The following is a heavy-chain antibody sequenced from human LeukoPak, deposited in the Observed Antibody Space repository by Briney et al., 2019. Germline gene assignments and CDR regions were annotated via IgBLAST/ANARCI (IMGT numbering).Heavy chain of an antibody. D-gene: IGHD2-2*01. J-gene: IGHJ4*02. CDR1: GSIFTSYW. Sequence: GAPLQISCEGSGSIFTSYWIGWVRPLPGKGLEWMGIIYPGDSDTRYSPSFQGQVTISADKSISTPYLQWSSLKASDTAMYYCARQAVPAAADYWGQGTLVTVSS. V-gene: IGHV5-51*01. CDR2: IYPGDSDT. CDR3: ARQAVPAAADY.